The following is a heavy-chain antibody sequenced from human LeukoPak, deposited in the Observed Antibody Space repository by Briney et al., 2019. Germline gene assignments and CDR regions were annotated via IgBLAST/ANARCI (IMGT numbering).Heavy chain of an antibody. CDR1: GGSFSGYY. Sequence: SETLSLTCAVYGGSFSGYYWSWIRQPPGKGLEWIGEINHSGSTNYNPSLKSRVTISVDTSKNQFSLKLSSVTAADTAVYYCARGRYYDSSGSYDYWGQGTLVTVSS. J-gene: IGHJ4*02. V-gene: IGHV4-34*01. CDR3: ARGRYYDSSGSYDY. CDR2: INHSGST. D-gene: IGHD3-22*01.